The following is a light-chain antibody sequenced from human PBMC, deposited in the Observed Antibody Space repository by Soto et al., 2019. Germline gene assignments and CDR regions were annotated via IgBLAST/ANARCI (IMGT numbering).Light chain of an antibody. Sequence: DIQMTQSLSSLSASVGDTVTITCRASQSISNSLSWYQQKPGKAPKFLIYVASTLQREVPSRFSGSVSGTDFTLTISSLQPEDVATYYCQQTFSPPYTFGQGTKLEIK. CDR2: VAS. CDR3: QQTFSPPYT. V-gene: IGKV1-39*01. CDR1: QSISNS. J-gene: IGKJ2*01.